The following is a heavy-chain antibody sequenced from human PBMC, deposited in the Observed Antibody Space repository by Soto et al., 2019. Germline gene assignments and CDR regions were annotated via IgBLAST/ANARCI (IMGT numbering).Heavy chain of an antibody. CDR1: GFTFSSYA. Sequence: QVQLVESGGGVVQPGRSLRLSCAASGFTFSSYAMHWVRQAPGKGLEWVAVISYDGSNKYYADSVKGRFTISRDHSKNPLYLQMTRLSAEETAVYSCARAWGAGHYCSSTSCYVKTTCDSWGQGTLVIVSS. D-gene: IGHD2-2*01. CDR2: ISYDGSNK. V-gene: IGHV3-30-3*01. CDR3: ARAWGAGHYCSSTSCYVKTTCDS. J-gene: IGHJ4*02.